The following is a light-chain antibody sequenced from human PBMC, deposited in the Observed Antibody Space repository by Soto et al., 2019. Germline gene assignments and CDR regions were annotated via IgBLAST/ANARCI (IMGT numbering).Light chain of an antibody. CDR3: CSYAGSRTYL. CDR2: EGT. CDR1: SGDVGSYDL. Sequence: QSVLTQPASVSGSPGQSITISCTGTSGDVGSYDLVSWYQQQPGKAPKLLIYEGTQRPSGLSTRFSGSKSGNTASLTISGLQADDEADYYCCSYAGSRTYLFGNGTKVTVL. J-gene: IGLJ1*01. V-gene: IGLV2-23*01.